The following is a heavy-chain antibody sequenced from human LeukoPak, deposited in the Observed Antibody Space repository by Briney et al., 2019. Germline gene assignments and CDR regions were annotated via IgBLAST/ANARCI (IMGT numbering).Heavy chain of an antibody. D-gene: IGHD7-27*01. J-gene: IGHJ4*02. CDR3: MCWGTDNH. CDR2: INPGGNEI. Sequence: PGGSLRLSCTFSGLTFRSYWMNWVRQPQGKGREWVANINPGGNEIRSVDSVKGRSIISRDNAKNSLDLQMSSLRVEDTAVYYCMCWGTDNHWGQGILVTVSS. CDR1: GLTFRSYW. V-gene: IGHV3-7*01.